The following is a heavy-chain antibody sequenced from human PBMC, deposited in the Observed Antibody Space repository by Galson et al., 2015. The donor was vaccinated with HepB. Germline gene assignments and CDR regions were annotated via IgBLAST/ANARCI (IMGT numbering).Heavy chain of an antibody. CDR1: GYNLTELS. Sequence: SVKVSCKVSGYNLTELSIHWVRQAPGKGLEWMGNLVPENGDTLLAQKFEGRVRMTEDTSSDTTYMELSSLRSEDTGAYFCATYLGSTGFDFWGQGTMVTVSS. D-gene: IGHD3-9*01. J-gene: IGHJ3*01. V-gene: IGHV1-24*01. CDR2: LVPENGDT. CDR3: ATYLGSTGFDF.